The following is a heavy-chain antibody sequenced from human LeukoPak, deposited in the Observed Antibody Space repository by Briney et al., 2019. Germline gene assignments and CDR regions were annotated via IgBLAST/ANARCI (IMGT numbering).Heavy chain of an antibody. CDR1: GYRFTKYW. V-gene: IGHV5-51*01. J-gene: IGHJ4*02. D-gene: IGHD6-13*01. CDR3: ARRKTGYSTSQGASPHRPYFDY. CDR2: IYPGDSDT. Sequence: PGESLKISCKGSGYRFTKYWIGWVRQMPGKGLEWMGIIYPGDSDTRYSPSFQGQVTISADKSISTAYLQWSSLKASDTAMYYCARRKTGYSTSQGASPHRPYFDYWGQGTLVTVSS.